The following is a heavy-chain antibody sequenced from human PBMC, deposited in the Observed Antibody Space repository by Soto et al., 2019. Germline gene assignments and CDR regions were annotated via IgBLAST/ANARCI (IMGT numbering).Heavy chain of an antibody. CDR2: INHSGST. Sequence: NPSETLSLTCPVYGGSFSDYYWSWIRQPPGKGLEWIGEINHSGSTNYNPSPKSRVTISVHTSKNQFSLKLSSVTAADTAVYYCARARKGSGSDYYYHYGMDVWGKGTTVTVSS. CDR1: GGSFSDYY. V-gene: IGHV4-34*01. D-gene: IGHD3-3*01. J-gene: IGHJ6*04. CDR3: ARARKGSGSDYYYHYGMDV.